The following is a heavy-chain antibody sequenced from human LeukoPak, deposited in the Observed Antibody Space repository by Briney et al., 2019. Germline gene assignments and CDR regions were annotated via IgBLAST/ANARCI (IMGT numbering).Heavy chain of an antibody. J-gene: IGHJ4*02. D-gene: IGHD6-25*01. V-gene: IGHV3-23*01. Sequence: GGSLRLSCAASGFTFGSYAMSWVRQAPGKGLEWVSAIRGSGGSTYYADSVKGRFTISRDNSKNTLYLQMNSLRAEDTAVYYCAREESGVFDYWGQGTLATVSS. CDR3: AREESGVFDY. CDR2: IRGSGGST. CDR1: GFTFGSYA.